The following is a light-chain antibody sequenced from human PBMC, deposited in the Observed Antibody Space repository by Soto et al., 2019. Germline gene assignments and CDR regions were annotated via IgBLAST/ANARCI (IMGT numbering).Light chain of an antibody. CDR1: QDIGDW. J-gene: IGKJ5*01. CDR2: ASS. V-gene: IGKV1-12*01. Sequence: DIQMTQSPSSVAASVGDSVSITCRASQDIGDWLAWYQQKPGKDPKLLVYASSSLQSGVPSRLSGSGYGKDFTLTISSLQAEDFATYYCQQTNSFPFTVGQGTRLDIK. CDR3: QQTNSFPFT.